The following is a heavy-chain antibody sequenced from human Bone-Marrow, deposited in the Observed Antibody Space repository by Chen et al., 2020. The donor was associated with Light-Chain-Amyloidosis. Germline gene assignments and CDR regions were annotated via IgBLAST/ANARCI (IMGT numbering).Heavy chain of an antibody. CDR3: ARVGFYNWNVHNAFDI. CDR2: SSSSGSTI. J-gene: IGHJ3*02. Sequence: EVQLVESGGGLVQPGGSLRLYCEASGFPFSSYEMNWVRQVPGKGLEWVSYSSSSGSTIYYADSVKGRFTISRDNAKNSLYLQMNSLRAEDTAVYYCARVGFYNWNVHNAFDIWGQGTMVTVSS. V-gene: IGHV3-48*03. D-gene: IGHD1-1*01. CDR1: GFPFSSYE.